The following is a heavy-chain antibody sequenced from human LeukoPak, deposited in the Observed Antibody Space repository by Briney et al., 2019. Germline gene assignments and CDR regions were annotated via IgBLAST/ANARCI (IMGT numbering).Heavy chain of an antibody. V-gene: IGHV3-30*04. J-gene: IGHJ3*02. Sequence: GGSLRLSCAASEFTLKIYPMHWVPQAPGKGLEWLSGISHDGRDKNNADSVKGRFIISRDNSKNTIYLQLNSLRPDDTAMYYCAREGVQPLVDAFDIWGLGTMVIVSS. CDR2: ISHDGRDK. CDR1: EFTLKIYP. CDR3: AREGVQPLVDAFDI. D-gene: IGHD6-13*01.